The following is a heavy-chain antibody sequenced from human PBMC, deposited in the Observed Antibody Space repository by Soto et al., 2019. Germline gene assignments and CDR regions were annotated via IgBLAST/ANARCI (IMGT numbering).Heavy chain of an antibody. J-gene: IGHJ6*03. D-gene: IGHD2-15*01. CDR1: GFTFSSYS. CDR2: ISSSSSTI. CDR3: ASLGYCSGGSCSTYYYYYYMDV. Sequence: GGSLRLSCAASGFTFSSYSMNWVRQAPGKGLEWVSYISSSSSTIYYADSVKGRFTISRDNAKNSLYLQMNSLRAEDTAVYYCASLGYCSGGSCSTYYYYYYMDVWGKGTTVTVSS. V-gene: IGHV3-48*01.